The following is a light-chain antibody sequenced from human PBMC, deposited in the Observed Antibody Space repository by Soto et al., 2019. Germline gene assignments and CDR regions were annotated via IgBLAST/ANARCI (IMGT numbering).Light chain of an antibody. J-gene: IGLJ1*01. CDR3: SSYTSSRTDV. CDR1: SSDVGGYNY. V-gene: IGLV2-14*01. CDR2: EVS. Sequence: QSALTQPASVSGSPGQSITISCTGTSSDVGGYNYVSWYQQHPGKAPKLMIYEVSNRPSGVSNRFSGSKSGNTASLTISGLQADDEADYYCSSYTSSRTDVFGTGTKLTVL.